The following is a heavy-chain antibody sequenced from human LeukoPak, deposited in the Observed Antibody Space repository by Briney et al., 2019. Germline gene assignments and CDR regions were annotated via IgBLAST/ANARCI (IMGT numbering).Heavy chain of an antibody. CDR1: GFTFSSYA. J-gene: IGHJ4*02. D-gene: IGHD2-2*01. V-gene: IGHV3-23*01. CDR3: AKGRVPAAKTPAAATPYYFDY. CDR2: ISGSGGSI. Sequence: GGSLRLSCAASGFTFSSYAMSWVRQAPGKGLEWVSAISGSGGSIYYADSVKGRFTISRDNSKNTLYLQMNSLRAEDTAVYYCAKGRVPAAKTPAAATPYYFDYWGQGTLVTVSS.